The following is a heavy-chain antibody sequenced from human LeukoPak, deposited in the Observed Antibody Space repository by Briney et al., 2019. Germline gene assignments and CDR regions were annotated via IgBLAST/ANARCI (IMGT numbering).Heavy chain of an antibody. Sequence: PSETLSLTCTVSGGSISSSSYYWGWIRQPPGKGLEWIGSIYYSGSTYYNPSLKSRVTISVDTSKNQFSLKLSSVTAADTAVYYCARLLDYDSSGDPDTFDVWGQGIMVTVSS. D-gene: IGHD3-22*01. V-gene: IGHV4-39*01. CDR2: IYYSGST. CDR1: GGSISSSSYY. CDR3: ARLLDYDSSGDPDTFDV. J-gene: IGHJ3*01.